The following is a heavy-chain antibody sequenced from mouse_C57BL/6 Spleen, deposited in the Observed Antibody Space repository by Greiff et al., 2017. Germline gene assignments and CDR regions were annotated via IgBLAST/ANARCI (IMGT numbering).Heavy chain of an antibody. CDR3: ARNSGSSPGWFAY. CDR1: GYTFTSYW. D-gene: IGHD1-1*01. CDR2: IDPSDSET. V-gene: IGHV1-52*01. J-gene: IGHJ3*01. Sequence: QVQLQQSGAELVRPGSSVKLSCKASGYTFTSYWMHWVKQRPIQGLEWIGNIDPSDSETHYNQKFKDKATLTVDKSSSTAYMQLSSLTSEDSAVYYCARNSGSSPGWFAYWGQGTLVTVSA.